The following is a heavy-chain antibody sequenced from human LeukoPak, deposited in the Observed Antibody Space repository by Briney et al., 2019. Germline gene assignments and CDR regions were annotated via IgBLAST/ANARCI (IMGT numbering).Heavy chain of an antibody. CDR1: GASISSYY. J-gene: IGHJ4*02. V-gene: IGHV4-59*01. CDR3: ARVRVYYGSSGYDY. D-gene: IGHD3-22*01. Sequence: SETLLLTCSASGASISSYYRRWIRQPPGKGLEWIGHIYYSGSSTYNPALKSRVTISEDTSKNQISLKLCSVTAADTAVYYCARVRVYYGSSGYDYWGQGTLVTVSS. CDR2: IYYSGSS.